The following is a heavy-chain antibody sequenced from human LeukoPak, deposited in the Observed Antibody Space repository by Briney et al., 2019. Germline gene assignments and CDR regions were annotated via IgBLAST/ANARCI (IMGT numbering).Heavy chain of an antibody. CDR3: AREYCTSSTAFDI. CDR2: INHSGNT. J-gene: IGHJ3*02. V-gene: IGHV4-34*01. Sequence: PETLSLTCAVYGGSFSGYYWSWIRQSPGKGLEWIGEINHSGNTNYNPSLKSRVTISIDTSKNQLSLKLSSVTAADTAVYYCAREYCTSSTAFDIWGQGTMVTVSS. D-gene: IGHD6-6*01. CDR1: GGSFSGYY.